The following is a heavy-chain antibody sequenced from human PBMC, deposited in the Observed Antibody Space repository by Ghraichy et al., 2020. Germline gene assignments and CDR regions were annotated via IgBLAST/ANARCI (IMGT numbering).Heavy chain of an antibody. Sequence: SETLSLTCAVYGGSFSGYYWSWIRQPPGKGLEWIGEINHSGSTNYNPSLKSRVTISVDTSKNQFSLKLSSVTAADTAVYYCARGLSSSRYAVRRYGMDVWGQGTTVTVSS. J-gene: IGHJ6*02. D-gene: IGHD6-13*01. CDR3: ARGLSSSRYAVRRYGMDV. V-gene: IGHV4-34*01. CDR2: INHSGST. CDR1: GGSFSGYY.